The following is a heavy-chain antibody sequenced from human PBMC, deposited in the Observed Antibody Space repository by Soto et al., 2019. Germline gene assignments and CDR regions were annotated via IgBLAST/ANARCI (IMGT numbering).Heavy chain of an antibody. Sequence: GGSVEVYFAASGFPFSSYSMNLVRQAPGKGLEWVSYISSSSSTIYYADSVKGRFTISRDNAKNSLYLQMNSLRDEDTAVYYCARAVHEDQGPNSYYYYGMDVRGQGTTVTVSS. CDR1: GFPFSSYS. D-gene: IGHD2-2*01. V-gene: IGHV3-48*02. J-gene: IGHJ6*02. CDR3: ARAVHEDQGPNSYYYYGMDV. CDR2: ISSSSSTI.